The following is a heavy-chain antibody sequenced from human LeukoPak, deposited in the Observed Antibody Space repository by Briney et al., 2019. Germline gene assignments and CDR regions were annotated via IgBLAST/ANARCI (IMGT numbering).Heavy chain of an antibody. Sequence: GGSLRLSCAASGFTFSTYAMTWVRQAPGKGLEWVSAISGSGGSTYYVDSVKGRFTVSRDNSKNTLYLQMNSLRAEDTAVYYCARGMGSVDYWGQGTLVTVSS. CDR1: GFTFSTYA. CDR3: ARGMGSVDY. CDR2: ISGSGGST. J-gene: IGHJ4*02. D-gene: IGHD1-26*01. V-gene: IGHV3-23*01.